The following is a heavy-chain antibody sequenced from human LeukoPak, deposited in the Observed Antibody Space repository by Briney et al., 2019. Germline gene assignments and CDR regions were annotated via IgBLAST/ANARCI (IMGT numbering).Heavy chain of an antibody. J-gene: IGHJ4*02. CDR3: AKVRPGSIVKGYFDY. Sequence: VIYSGGSTYYADSVKGRFTISRDNSKNTLYLQMNSLRAEDTAVYYCAKVRPGSIVKGYFDYWGQGTLVTVSS. CDR2: IYSGGST. V-gene: IGHV3-66*01. D-gene: IGHD1-26*01.